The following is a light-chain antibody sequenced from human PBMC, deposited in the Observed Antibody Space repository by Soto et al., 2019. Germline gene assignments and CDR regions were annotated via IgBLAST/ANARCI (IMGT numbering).Light chain of an antibody. Sequence: QPVLTQPPSVSGAPGQRVTISCTGSSSNIGAGCDVHWYQQLPGTAPKLLIYGNSNRPSGVPDRFSGSKSGTSASLAITGLQAEDEADYYCQSYDSSLVVFGGGTKVTVL. CDR2: GNS. CDR3: QSYDSSLVV. V-gene: IGLV1-40*01. CDR1: SSNIGAGCD. J-gene: IGLJ2*01.